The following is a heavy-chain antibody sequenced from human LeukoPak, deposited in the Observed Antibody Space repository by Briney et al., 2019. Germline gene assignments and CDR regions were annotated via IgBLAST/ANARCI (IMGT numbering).Heavy chain of an antibody. CDR1: GFTFSSHG. V-gene: IGHV3-30*03. J-gene: IGHJ4*02. CDR3: ARGYLSSTRTDYFDY. CDR2: ISYDGSNT. Sequence: GGSLRLSCAASGFTFSSHGMHWVRQAPGKGLEWVAVISYDGSNTYYADSVKGRSTISRDNSKNTLFLQMNSLRAEDTAVYYCARGYLSSTRTDYFDYWGQGTLVTVSS. D-gene: IGHD6-13*01.